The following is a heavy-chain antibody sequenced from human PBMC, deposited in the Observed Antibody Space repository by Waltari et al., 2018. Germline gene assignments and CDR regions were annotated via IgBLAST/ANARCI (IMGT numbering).Heavy chain of an antibody. D-gene: IGHD3-10*01. CDR2: ISDDETSI. CDR1: GFRFSNYW. CDR3: ARLAPRTYRSPVPGRHYYYGMDV. Sequence: EEQLLESGGGLVQPGDSLRLSCAGSGFRFSNYWMNWVRQAPGKGLVWVARISDDETSIIYADSVKCRFTSSRDNAKNTVYLQMKRLRVEDTAVYYCARLAPRTYRSPVPGRHYYYGMDVWGQGTTVTVSS. V-gene: IGHV3-74*01. J-gene: IGHJ6*02.